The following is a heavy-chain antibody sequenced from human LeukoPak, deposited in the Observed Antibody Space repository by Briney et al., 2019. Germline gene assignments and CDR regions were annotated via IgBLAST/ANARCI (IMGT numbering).Heavy chain of an antibody. CDR1: GGSISSGDYY. V-gene: IGHV4-30-4*01. J-gene: IGHJ4*02. CDR2: IYYSGST. CDR3: ARDRSDYYGSGSYIDY. Sequence: SETLSLTCTVSGGSISSGDYYWSWIRQPPGMGLEWIGYIYYSGSTYHNPSLKSRVTISVDTSKNQFSLKLSSVTAAYTSVYYCARDRSDYYGSGSYIDYWGQGTLVTVSS. D-gene: IGHD3-10*01.